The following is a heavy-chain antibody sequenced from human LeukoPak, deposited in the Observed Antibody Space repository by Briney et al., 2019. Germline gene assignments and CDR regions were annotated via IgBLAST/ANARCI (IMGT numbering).Heavy chain of an antibody. CDR2: ISYDRGNK. J-gene: IGHJ4*02. V-gene: IGHV3-30*04. CDR1: GFTFSSYA. CDR3: ASSIPLWFGEPVM. Sequence: GRSLRLSCAASGFTFSSYAMHWVRQAPGKGLEWVAVISYDRGNKYYADSVKGRFTISRDNSKNTLYLQMNSLRAEDTAVYYCASSIPLWFGEPVMWGQGTLVTVSS. D-gene: IGHD3-10*01.